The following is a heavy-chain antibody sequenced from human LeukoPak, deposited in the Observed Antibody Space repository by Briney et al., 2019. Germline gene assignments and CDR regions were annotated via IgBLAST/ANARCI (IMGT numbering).Heavy chain of an antibody. Sequence: PSETLSLTCTVSGGSMSTYYWSWIRQPPGKGLECIGYISYSGSTNYNPSLKSRVTISVDTSKSQFSPRLSSVTAADTAVYYCARIPSSGFYYGAFDIWGRGTMVTVSS. CDR1: GGSMSTYY. V-gene: IGHV4-59*01. CDR2: ISYSGST. CDR3: ARIPSSGFYYGAFDI. J-gene: IGHJ3*02. D-gene: IGHD3-22*01.